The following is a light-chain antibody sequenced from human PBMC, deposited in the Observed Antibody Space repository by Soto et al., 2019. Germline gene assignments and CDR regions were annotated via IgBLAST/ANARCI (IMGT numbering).Light chain of an antibody. CDR3: QQYDDLPLT. Sequence: DIQMTQSPSSLSASVGDTVSIICQATQDIFGFLNWYQIKPGKAPKLLIYDSSNLKRGVPSRFSGSGSGTNFSLTITGLQPEDFAMYYCQQYDDLPLTFGGGTQVEIK. CDR1: QDIFGF. CDR2: DSS. J-gene: IGKJ4*01. V-gene: IGKV1-33*01.